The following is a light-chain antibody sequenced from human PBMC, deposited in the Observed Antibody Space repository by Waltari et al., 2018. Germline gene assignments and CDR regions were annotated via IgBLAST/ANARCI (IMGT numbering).Light chain of an antibody. J-gene: IGLJ2*01. Sequence: QSALKQPTSVSGSPEQYVTIPCAGTSSDVGCCNRVSWYHQPPGSAPKLMIFAVNNRPSGVPYRFSGSIFGNTASLTISGLQAEDEADYYCSSYTTSDTLIFGGGTKLTVL. CDR3: SSYTTSDTLI. V-gene: IGLV2-18*02. CDR2: AVN. CDR1: SSDVGCCNR.